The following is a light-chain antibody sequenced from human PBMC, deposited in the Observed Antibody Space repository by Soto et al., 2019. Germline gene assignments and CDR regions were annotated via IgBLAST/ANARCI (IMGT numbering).Light chain of an antibody. CDR2: GAS. J-gene: IGKJ4*01. CDR3: QQYGSSSLT. V-gene: IGKV3-20*01. Sequence: EIVLTQSPGTLSLSPGERATLSCRASQSVSSSYLAWYQQKPGQAPRLLIYGASSRATGIPDRFSGSGSGTDFTLTISRLEPGDFAVYYCQQYGSSSLTFGGGTKVAIK. CDR1: QSVSSSY.